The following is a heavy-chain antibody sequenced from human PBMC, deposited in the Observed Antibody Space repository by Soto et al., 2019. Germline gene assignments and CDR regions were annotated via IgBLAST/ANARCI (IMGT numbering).Heavy chain of an antibody. CDR1: GYTFTAYY. CDR2: INTKFGDT. Sequence: QVQLVQSGAEVKEPGDSVRVSCEASGYTFTAYYIHWVRQAPGQGLEWMGWINTKFGDTTYAQDFQGGDSMTREISISTDYMELSRLTYVDTAIYYSARNMDYSYAPGSGNGHGFWGQGPTVTVFS. CDR3: ARNMDYSYAPGSGNGHGF. D-gene: IGHD6-25*01. V-gene: IGHV1-2*02. J-gene: IGHJ6*02.